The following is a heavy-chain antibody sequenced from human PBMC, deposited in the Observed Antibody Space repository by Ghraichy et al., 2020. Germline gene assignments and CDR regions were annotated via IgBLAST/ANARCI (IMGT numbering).Heavy chain of an antibody. CDR2: ISTTSAYI. J-gene: IGHJ4*02. D-gene: IGHD1-26*01. CDR3: ATNGLVGATTNFDY. V-gene: IGHV3-21*01. CDR1: GFTFSEYT. Sequence: LSLTCAASGFTFSEYTMNWVRQAPGKGLQWVSSISTTSAYIFYADSVKGRFTISRDNAKNSLSLQMSSLRVEDTAVYYCATNGLVGATTNFDYWGQGTLGTVSS.